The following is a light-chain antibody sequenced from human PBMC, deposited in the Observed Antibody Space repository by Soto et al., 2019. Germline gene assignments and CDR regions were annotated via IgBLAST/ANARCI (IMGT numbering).Light chain of an antibody. Sequence: EIVMTQSPATLSVSPGESATLSCLPSQSVSRYFDWSHQNXGXXXXLXXXXXXXXATGIPARCSGSGSGTEFTLTISSLQPDDLATYYCQQDNRYSPWTCGQGTKGDI. CDR1: QSVSRY. V-gene: IGKV3-15*01. CDR3: QQDNRYSPWT. J-gene: IGKJ1*01. CDR2: XXX.